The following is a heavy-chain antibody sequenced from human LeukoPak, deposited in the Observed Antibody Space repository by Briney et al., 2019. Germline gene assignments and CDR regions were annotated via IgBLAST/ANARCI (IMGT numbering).Heavy chain of an antibody. D-gene: IGHD5-18*01. Sequence: SETLSLTCIVSGASINSYYWSWIRQPPGKGLEWIGYIYYSGSTNYNPSLKSRVTISVDTSKNQFSLKLSSVTAADTAVYYCARGKYTSPPWFDPWGQGTLVTVSS. CDR3: ARGKYTSPPWFDP. CDR1: GASINSYY. J-gene: IGHJ5*02. CDR2: IYYSGST. V-gene: IGHV4-59*01.